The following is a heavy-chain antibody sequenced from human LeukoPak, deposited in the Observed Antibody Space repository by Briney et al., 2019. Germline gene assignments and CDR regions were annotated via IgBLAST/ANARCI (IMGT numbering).Heavy chain of an antibody. CDR3: TRGLFDI. J-gene: IGHJ3*02. V-gene: IGHV3-73*01. CDR1: GFTFSGSA. Sequence: PGGSLRLSCAASGFTFSGSAMHWVGQASGKGLEWVGRIRSKANSYATAYATSVKGRFTISRGDSKNTAYLQMNSLKTEDTAVYYCTRGLFDIWGQGTMVTVSS. CDR2: IRSKANSYAT.